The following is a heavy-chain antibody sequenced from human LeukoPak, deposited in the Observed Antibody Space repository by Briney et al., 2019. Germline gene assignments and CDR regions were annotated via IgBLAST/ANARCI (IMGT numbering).Heavy chain of an antibody. CDR1: GGSFSGYY. Sequence: PSETLSLTCAVHGGSFSGYYWSWIRQPPGKGLEWIGEINHSGSTNYNPSLKSRVTISVDTSKNQFSLKLSSVTAADTAVYYCARGRMGDCWGQGTLVTVSS. J-gene: IGHJ4*02. V-gene: IGHV4-34*01. CDR3: ARGRMGDC. D-gene: IGHD1-14*01. CDR2: INHSGST.